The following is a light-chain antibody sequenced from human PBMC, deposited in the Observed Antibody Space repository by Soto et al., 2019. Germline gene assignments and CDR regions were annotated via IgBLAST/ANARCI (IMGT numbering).Light chain of an antibody. J-gene: IGKJ5*01. CDR3: QECVNSPIT. CDR1: RGLSGSY. V-gene: IGKV3-20*01. CDR2: GAS. Sequence: LKPSAATLSLTKGERAICSCRASRGLSGSYLAWYQQKPGQAPRLLIYGASSRATGIPDRFSGSGSETDFTLNISRLEPEDFAVYYCQECVNSPITFCQGTRLE.